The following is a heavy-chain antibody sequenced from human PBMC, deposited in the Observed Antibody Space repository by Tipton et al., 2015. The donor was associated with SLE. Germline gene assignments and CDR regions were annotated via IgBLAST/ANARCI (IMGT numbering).Heavy chain of an antibody. CDR3: ARRDVVEHAFDI. J-gene: IGHJ3*02. Sequence: TLSLTCTVSGGSISSGSYYWSWIRQPAGKGLEWIGYIYTSGSTNYNPSLKSRVTISVDTSKNQFSLKLSSVTAADTAVYYCARRDVVEHAFDIWGQGTMVTVSS. CDR1: GGSISSGSYY. D-gene: IGHD3-22*01. V-gene: IGHV4-61*09. CDR2: IYTSGST.